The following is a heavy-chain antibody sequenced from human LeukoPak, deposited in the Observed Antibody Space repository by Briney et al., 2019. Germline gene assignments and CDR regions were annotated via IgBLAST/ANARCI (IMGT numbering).Heavy chain of an antibody. V-gene: IGHV1-24*01. J-gene: IGHJ6*02. CDR1: GYTLTELS. CDR2: FDPEDGET. Sequence: ASVKVSCKVSGYTLTELSMHWVRQAPGKGLEWMGGFDPEDGETIYAQKFQGRVTMTEDTSTDTAYMELSSPRSEDTAVYYCATVRHCSSTSWYRFPYGMDVWGQGTTVTVSS. D-gene: IGHD2-2*02. CDR3: ATVRHCSSTSWYRFPYGMDV.